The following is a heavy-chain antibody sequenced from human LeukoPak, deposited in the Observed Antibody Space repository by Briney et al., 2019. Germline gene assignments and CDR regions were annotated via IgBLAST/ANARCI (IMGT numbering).Heavy chain of an antibody. D-gene: IGHD3-16*01. CDR1: GFTFSRFR. CDR3: ASSWGSAIDF. J-gene: IGHJ4*02. V-gene: IGHV3-7*01. Sequence: GGSLRLSCAASGFTFSRFRMSWVRQPPGKGLEWVANINQDGSEIYYVDSAKGRFTVSTDNAKNSLYLQMTSLRAEDTAVYYCASSWGSAIDFWGQGTLVTVSS. CDR2: INQDGSEI.